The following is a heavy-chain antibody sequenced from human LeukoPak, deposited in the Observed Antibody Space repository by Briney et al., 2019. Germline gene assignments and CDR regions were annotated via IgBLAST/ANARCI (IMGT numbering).Heavy chain of an antibody. CDR2: INSYGTST. J-gene: IGHJ5*02. CDR3: AVAIEGAFDP. CDR1: GLTFSTYW. V-gene: IGHV3-74*01. Sequence: GGSLRLSCAASGLTFSTYWMHWVRQAPGKGLVWVSRINSYGTSTSYADSVKGRFTISRDNAKNTLYLQMNSLRAEDTAVYYCAVAIEGAFDPWGQGTPVTVSS. D-gene: IGHD1-26*01.